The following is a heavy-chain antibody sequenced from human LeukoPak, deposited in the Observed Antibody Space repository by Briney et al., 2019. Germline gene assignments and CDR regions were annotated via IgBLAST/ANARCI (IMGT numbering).Heavy chain of an antibody. CDR2: ISIGGDYT. Sequence: GGPLRLSCAASGFTFSGPAMSWVRQAPGKGLEWVSGISIGGDYTYYADSVKGRLTISRDNSKNTLSLQMSNLRAEDTAIYYCAKLHSATITADFDHWGQGTLVTVSS. V-gene: IGHV3-23*01. J-gene: IGHJ4*02. CDR1: GFTFSGPA. D-gene: IGHD1-14*01. CDR3: AKLHSATITADFDH.